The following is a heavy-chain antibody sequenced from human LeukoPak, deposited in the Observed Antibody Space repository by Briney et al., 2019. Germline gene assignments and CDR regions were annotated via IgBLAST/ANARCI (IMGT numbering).Heavy chain of an antibody. CDR1: GGSISRYY. D-gene: IGHD4-17*01. V-gene: IGHV4-59*01. CDR2: IHYSGST. Sequence: KPSETLSLTCTVSGGSISRYYWSWIRQPPGKGLEWIGYIHYSGSTIYNPSLKSRVTVSIDTPKKQFSLRLSSVTAADTAVYYCARDDGDSLDYWGQGTLVTVSS. J-gene: IGHJ4*02. CDR3: ARDDGDSLDY.